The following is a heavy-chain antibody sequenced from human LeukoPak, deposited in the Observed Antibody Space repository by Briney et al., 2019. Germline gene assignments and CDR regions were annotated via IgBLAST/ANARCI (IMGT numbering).Heavy chain of an antibody. CDR3: AEGAGDMDV. J-gene: IGHJ6*03. V-gene: IGHV3-9*01. CDR1: GFIFDDYA. Sequence: PGRSLRLSCAASGFIFDDYAMHWVRQAPGKGLEWVSGISGDSGSIGYADSVRGRFTISRDNAKKSLYLQMNSLRAEDTALYYCAEGAGDMDVWGKGTTVTVSS. CDR2: ISGDSGSI. D-gene: IGHD3-10*01.